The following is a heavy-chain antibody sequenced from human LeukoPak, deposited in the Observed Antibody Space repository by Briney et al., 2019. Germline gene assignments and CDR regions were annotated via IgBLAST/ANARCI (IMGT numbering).Heavy chain of an antibody. D-gene: IGHD2-15*01. CDR2: VYYSGST. CDR1: GGSISSYY. Sequence: PSETLSLTCTVSGGSISSYYWSWIRQPPGKGLEWIGSVYYSGSTYYNPSLKSRVTISVDTSKNQFSLKLSSVTAADTAVYYCARARLPGNWFDPWGQGTLVTVSS. V-gene: IGHV4-39*07. J-gene: IGHJ5*02. CDR3: ARARLPGNWFDP.